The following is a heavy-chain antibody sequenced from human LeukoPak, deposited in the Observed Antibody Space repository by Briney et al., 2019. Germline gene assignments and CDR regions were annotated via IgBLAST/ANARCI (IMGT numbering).Heavy chain of an antibody. J-gene: IGHJ4*02. V-gene: IGHV1-18*04. CDR1: GYTFTSYG. Sequence: ASVTVSCKASGYTFTSYGISWVRQAPGQGLELMGWISAYNGNTNYAQKLQGRVTMTTDTSTSTAYMELRSLRSDDTAVYYCARDDGSGTQLDYWGQGTLVTVSS. CDR3: ARDDGSGTQLDY. D-gene: IGHD3-10*01. CDR2: ISAYNGNT.